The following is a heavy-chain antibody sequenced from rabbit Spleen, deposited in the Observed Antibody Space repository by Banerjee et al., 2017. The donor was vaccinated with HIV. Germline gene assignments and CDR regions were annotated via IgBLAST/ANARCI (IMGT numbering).Heavy chain of an antibody. J-gene: IGHJ6*01. V-gene: IGHV1S45*01. CDR2: TAGGRSSFT. CDR3: VRGEHFSVGFSAFAIYLDL. Sequence: QEQLEESGGGLVKPEGSLTLTCKASGVSFSSNDYMCWVRQAPGKGLEWIACTAGGRSSFTYYASWAKGRFTISKASSTTLTLQMTSLTAADTATYFCVRGEHFSVGFSAFAIYLDLWGPGTLVTVS. CDR1: GVSFSSNDY. D-gene: IGHD6-1*01.